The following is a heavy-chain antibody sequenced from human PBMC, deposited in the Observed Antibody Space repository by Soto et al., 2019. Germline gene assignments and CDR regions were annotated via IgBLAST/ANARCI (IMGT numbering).Heavy chain of an antibody. CDR1: GGSFSGYY. Sequence: SETLSLTCAVYGGSFSGYYWSWIRQHPGKGLEWIGYIYHSGSTYYNPSLKSRVTISVDTSKNQFSLKLSSVTAADTAVYYCARESNYVFDYWGQGTLVTVSS. V-gene: IGHV4-34*09. CDR3: ARESNYVFDY. D-gene: IGHD4-4*01. CDR2: IYHSGST. J-gene: IGHJ4*02.